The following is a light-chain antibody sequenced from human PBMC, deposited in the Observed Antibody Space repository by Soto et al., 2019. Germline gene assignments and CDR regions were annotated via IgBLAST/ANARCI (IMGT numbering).Light chain of an antibody. CDR2: DAS. Sequence: EIVLTQSPATLSLSPGERATLSCRASQSVSRYLAWYQQKPGQAPRLLIYDASNRATGIPARFSGSGSGTDFTITISSLEPEDCAVCYCQQRSNWPPTWTFGQGTKVEVK. CDR3: QQRSNWPPTWT. J-gene: IGKJ1*01. CDR1: QSVSRY. V-gene: IGKV3-11*01.